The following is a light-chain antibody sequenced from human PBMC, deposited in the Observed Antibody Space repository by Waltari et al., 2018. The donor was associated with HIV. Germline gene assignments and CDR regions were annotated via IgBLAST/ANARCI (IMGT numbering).Light chain of an antibody. CDR1: QTISADY. V-gene: IGKV3-20*01. CDR3: QQYGCSPT. CDR2: GAS. J-gene: IGKJ1*01. Sequence: EIVLTQSQATLSLSPGDRATIPCSASQTISADYVAWYQQQPGQPPRRIIYGASNRATGIPDRFSCRGSGTYFTLTIRILETEDFALFYCQQYGCSPTLGQGTKV.